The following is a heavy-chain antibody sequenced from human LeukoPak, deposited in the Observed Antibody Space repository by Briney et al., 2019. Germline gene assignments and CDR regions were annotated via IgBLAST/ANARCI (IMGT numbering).Heavy chain of an antibody. Sequence: GGSLRLSCAASGFTFSNAWMSWVRQAPGKGLEWVGRIKSKTDGGTTDYAAPVKGRFTISRDDSKNTLYLQMNSLKTEDTAVYYCTALQLERRDAFDIWGQGTMVTVSS. V-gene: IGHV3-15*01. CDR2: IKSKTDGGTT. CDR3: TALQLERRDAFDI. CDR1: GFTFSNAW. D-gene: IGHD1-1*01. J-gene: IGHJ3*02.